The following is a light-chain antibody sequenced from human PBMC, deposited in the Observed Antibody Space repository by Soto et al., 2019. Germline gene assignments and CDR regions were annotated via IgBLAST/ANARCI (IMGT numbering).Light chain of an antibody. Sequence: QSALTQPRSVSGSPGQSVTLSCTGTSSDVGGYSYVSWYQQHPGKSPKLMIYDVKTRPSGIPDRFSDSKSGNTASLTISGLQAEDEADYYCFSYAGSDTFVFGTGSKVTVL. CDR1: SSDVGGYSY. CDR2: DVK. CDR3: FSYAGSDTFV. V-gene: IGLV2-11*01. J-gene: IGLJ1*01.